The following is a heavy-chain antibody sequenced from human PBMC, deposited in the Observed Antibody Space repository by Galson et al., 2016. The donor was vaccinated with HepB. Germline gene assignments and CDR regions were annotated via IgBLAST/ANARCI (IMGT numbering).Heavy chain of an antibody. V-gene: IGHV1-69*13. J-gene: IGHJ4*02. D-gene: IGHD2-2*01. CDR2: IIRIFDTA. CDR1: GGTFSSYS. CDR3: ASGFVIKPAAVSHFEY. Sequence: SVKVSCKASGGTFSSYSLSWVRQAPGQGLEWMGGIIRIFDTADYAQQFQGRVTITADESTNTAYLELSRLRFEDPAVYYCASGFVIKPAAVSHFEYWGQGTLVTVST.